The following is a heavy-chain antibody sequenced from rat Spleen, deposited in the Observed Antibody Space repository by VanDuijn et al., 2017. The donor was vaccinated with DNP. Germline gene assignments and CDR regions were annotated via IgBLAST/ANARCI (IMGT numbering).Heavy chain of an antibody. V-gene: IGHV5-25*01. CDR2: VNTGGGST. D-gene: IGHD5-1*01. J-gene: IGHJ2*01. Sequence: EVQLVESGGGLLQPGRSLRLSCAASGFTFSSYDMAWVRQAPSKGLEWVASVNTGGGSTYYRDSVKGRFTISRDNAKSTLYLQMDSLRSEDTATYFCSRGLGARFDYWGHGVMVTVSS. CDR1: GFTFSSYD. CDR3: SRGLGARFDY.